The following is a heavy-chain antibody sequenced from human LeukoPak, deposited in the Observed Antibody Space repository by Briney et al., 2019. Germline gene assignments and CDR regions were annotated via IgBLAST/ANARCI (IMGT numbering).Heavy chain of an antibody. CDR2: IKSKTDGETT. J-gene: IGHJ4*02. CDR3: LTDPSYETNN. V-gene: IGHV3-15*01. Sequence: GSLRLPFGVLGLPFKVSWVSWVRPGPGEGLEWICRIKSKTDGETTDYAAPLRGRFSISRDDSKDTLYLQMNSLKAEDTAVYYCLTDPSYETNNWGQGTLVTVSS. CDR1: GLPFKVSW. D-gene: IGHD3-16*01.